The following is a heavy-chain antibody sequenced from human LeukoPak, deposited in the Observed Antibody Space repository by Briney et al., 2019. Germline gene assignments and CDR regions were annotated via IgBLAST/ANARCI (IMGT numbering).Heavy chain of an antibody. J-gene: IGHJ4*02. Sequence: GGSLRLACAASGFTFTNYWMTWVRQAPGKGLEWVAHIKQDGGETYYVDSVKGRFSISRDNAKNSLYLQMDSLRAEDTAVYYCARWGGYTDYWGQGTLVTVSS. CDR3: ARWGGYTDY. D-gene: IGHD3-16*01. V-gene: IGHV3-7*01. CDR2: IKQDGGET. CDR1: GFTFTNYW.